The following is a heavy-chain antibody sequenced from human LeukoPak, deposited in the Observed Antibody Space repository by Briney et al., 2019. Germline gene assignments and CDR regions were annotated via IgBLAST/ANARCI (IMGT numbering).Heavy chain of an antibody. CDR2: VYTSGLT. V-gene: IGHV4-4*07. CDR3: ARGRYCSGGSCYEDY. J-gene: IGHJ4*02. Sequence: SETLSLTCAVSGGSISIYYWSWVRQPAGKGLEWIGRVYTSGLTYYSPSLKSRVTMSVETSKNQFSLKLSSVTAADTAVYYCARGRYCSGGSCYEDYWGQGTLVTVSS. CDR1: GGSISIYY. D-gene: IGHD2-15*01.